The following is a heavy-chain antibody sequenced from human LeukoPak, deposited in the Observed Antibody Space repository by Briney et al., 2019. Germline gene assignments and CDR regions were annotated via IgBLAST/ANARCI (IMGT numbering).Heavy chain of an antibody. CDR2: INPSGGST. J-gene: IGHJ4*02. V-gene: IGHV1-46*01. CDR3: ARAPPRITIFGVVIPDGVNFYY. D-gene: IGHD3-3*01. CDR1: GYTFTGYY. Sequence: ASVKVSCKASGYTFTGYYMHWVRQAPGQGLEWMGIINPSGGSTSYAQKFQGRVTMTRDTSTSTVYMELSSLRSEDTAVYYCARAPPRITIFGVVIPDGVNFYYWGQGTLVTVSS.